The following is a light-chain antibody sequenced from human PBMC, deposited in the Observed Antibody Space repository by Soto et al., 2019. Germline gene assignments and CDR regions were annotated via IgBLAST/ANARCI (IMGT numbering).Light chain of an antibody. CDR2: DVS. Sequence: QSALTQPASVSGSPGQSITISCTGTSSDVGGYNYVSWYQQHPGKVPRLMIYDVSNRPSGVSNRFSGSKSGNTASLTISGLQAEDEADYYCSSYTSSSTVFGGGTKLTVL. V-gene: IGLV2-14*01. CDR1: SSDVGGYNY. J-gene: IGLJ3*02. CDR3: SSYTSSSTV.